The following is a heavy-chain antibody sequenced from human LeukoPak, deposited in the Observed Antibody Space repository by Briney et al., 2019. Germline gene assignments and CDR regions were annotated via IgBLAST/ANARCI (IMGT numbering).Heavy chain of an antibody. CDR2: IWYDGSNK. J-gene: IGHJ6*02. Sequence: GGSLRLSCAASGFTFSSYGMHWVRQAPGKGLEWVAVIWYDGSNKYYADSVKGRFTISRDNSKNTLYLQMNSLRAEDTAVYYCARGLHYYYYGMDVWGQGTTVTVSS. V-gene: IGHV3-33*01. CDR1: GFTFSSYG. D-gene: IGHD3-10*01. CDR3: ARGLHYYYYGMDV.